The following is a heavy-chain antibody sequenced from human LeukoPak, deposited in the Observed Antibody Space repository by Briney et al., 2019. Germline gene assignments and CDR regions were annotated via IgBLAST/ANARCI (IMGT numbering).Heavy chain of an antibody. J-gene: IGHJ4*02. V-gene: IGHV3-23*01. CDR3: AKRGPGSPESGKYYFDY. D-gene: IGHD3-10*01. CDR1: GFTFSTYG. CDR2: ISGSAART. Sequence: PGGSLRLSCAASGFTFSTYGMTWVRQAPGRGLEWVSAISGSAARTFYADSVKGRFTISRDNSKNTLSLQMNSLRAEATAVYYCAKRGPGSPESGKYYFDYWGQGTLVTVSS.